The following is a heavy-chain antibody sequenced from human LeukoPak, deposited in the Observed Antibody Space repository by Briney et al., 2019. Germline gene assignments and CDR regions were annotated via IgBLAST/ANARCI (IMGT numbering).Heavy chain of an antibody. CDR2: IYYSGSS. CDR3: ARQTGSGLFILP. D-gene: IGHD3/OR15-3a*01. V-gene: IGHV4-39*01. CDR1: GGSISSSSYY. Sequence: PSETLSLTCTVSGGSISSSSYYWGWIRQPPGKGLEWIGSIYYSGSSYYNPSLKSRVTISVDTSKNQFSLRLTSVTAADTAVYYCARQTGSGLFILPGGQGTLVTVSS. J-gene: IGHJ4*02.